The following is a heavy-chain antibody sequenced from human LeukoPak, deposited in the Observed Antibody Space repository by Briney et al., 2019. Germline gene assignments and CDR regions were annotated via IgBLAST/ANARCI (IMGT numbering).Heavy chain of an antibody. D-gene: IGHD3-9*01. CDR1: GDSISSSC. Sequence: SETLSLTCTVSGDSISSSCWSWIRQPAGKGLEWIGRIYTSGSTNYIPSLKSRVTISVDKSKNQFSLKLNSVTAADTAVYYCAREVTDILIAYGLYYFDYWGQGTLVTVSS. CDR3: AREVTDILIAYGLYYFDY. V-gene: IGHV4-4*07. CDR2: IYTSGST. J-gene: IGHJ4*02.